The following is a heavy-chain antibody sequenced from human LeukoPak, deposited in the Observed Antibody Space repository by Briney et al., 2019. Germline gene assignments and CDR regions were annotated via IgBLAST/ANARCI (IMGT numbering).Heavy chain of an antibody. Sequence: GGSLRLSCAASGFTFSSYGMHWVRQAPGKGLEWVAVISYDGSNKYYADSVKGRFTISRDNSKNTLYLQMNSLRAEDTAVYYCAKDRTHYGGNSDDYWAREPWSPSPQ. J-gene: IGHJ4*02. CDR3: AKDRTHYGGNSDDY. CDR1: GFTFSSYG. V-gene: IGHV3-30*18. D-gene: IGHD4-23*01. CDR2: ISYDGSNK.